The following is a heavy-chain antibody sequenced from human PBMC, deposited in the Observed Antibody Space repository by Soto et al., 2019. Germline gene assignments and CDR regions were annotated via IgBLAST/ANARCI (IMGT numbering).Heavy chain of an antibody. D-gene: IGHD6-13*01. CDR1: GGSISSRGYY. CDR2: IYYSGST. CDR3: ATSSWFDP. J-gene: IGHJ5*02. V-gene: IGHV4-39*01. Sequence: QLQLQESGPGLVKPSETLSLTCTVSGGSISSRGYYWGWIRQPPGKGLEWIGTIYYSGSTYYNPSLMSRVTISVDTSKYQFSLKLSSVTSADTAVYYCATSSWFDPWGQGTLVTVSS.